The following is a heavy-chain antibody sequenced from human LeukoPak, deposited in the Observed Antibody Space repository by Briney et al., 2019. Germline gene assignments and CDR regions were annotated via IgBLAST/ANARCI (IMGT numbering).Heavy chain of an antibody. CDR1: GGSISSGSYY. Sequence: PSETLSLTCTVSGGSISSGSYYWSWIRQPGGKGLEWIGCIYNSGSTNYNPSLKSRVTISVDTSKNQFSLKLSSVTAADTAVYYCARVLYVGDAFDIWGQGTMVTVSS. V-gene: IGHV4-61*10. D-gene: IGHD4-23*01. CDR3: ARVLYVGDAFDI. J-gene: IGHJ3*02. CDR2: IYNSGST.